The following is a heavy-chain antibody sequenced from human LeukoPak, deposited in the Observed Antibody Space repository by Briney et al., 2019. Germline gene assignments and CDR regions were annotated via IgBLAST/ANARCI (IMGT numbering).Heavy chain of an antibody. D-gene: IGHD3-22*01. Sequence: ASVKVSCKASGYTFTGYYMHWVRQAPGQGLEWVGRINANSGGTNYAQKFQGRVTMTRDTSISTAYMELSRLRSDDTAVYYCARDFDYYDNSGYYAYFQHWGQGTLVTVSS. J-gene: IGHJ1*01. CDR3: ARDFDYYDNSGYYAYFQH. V-gene: IGHV1-2*06. CDR1: GYTFTGYY. CDR2: INANSGGT.